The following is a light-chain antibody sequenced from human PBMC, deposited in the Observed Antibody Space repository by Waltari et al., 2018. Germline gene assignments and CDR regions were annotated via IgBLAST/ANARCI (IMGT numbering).Light chain of an antibody. Sequence: DIVLTQSPGTLSLSPGERATLSCRASQSLASNPLAWYHQKPGQPPRLLIYDTSSRATGIPDRFSGSGSETDFTLTISGLEPEDLAVYYCQQYRSPPWTFGQGTKVEIK. CDR3: QQYRSPPWT. V-gene: IGKV3-20*01. CDR2: DTS. J-gene: IGKJ1*01. CDR1: QSLASNP.